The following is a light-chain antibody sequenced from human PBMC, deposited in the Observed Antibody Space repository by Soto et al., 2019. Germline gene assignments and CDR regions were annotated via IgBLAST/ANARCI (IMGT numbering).Light chain of an antibody. CDR3: QQTYKTPLT. CDR2: SSS. J-gene: IGKJ1*01. V-gene: IGKV3-20*01. CDR1: QSLSSSF. Sequence: EIVLTQSPGTLSVSPGERAILSCRAGQSLSSSFLAWYQQKPGQAPRLLIYSSSNRATGIPDRFSGGGSGTEFTLTISSLQPEDCATYDCQQTYKTPLTFGQGTKVDIK.